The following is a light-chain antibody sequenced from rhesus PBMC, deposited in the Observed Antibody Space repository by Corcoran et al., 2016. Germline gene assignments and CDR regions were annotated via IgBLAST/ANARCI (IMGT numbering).Light chain of an antibody. CDR3: QQFSNWPMYT. Sequence: EIVMTQSPATLSLSPGDRATLSCRASQSVRSSLAWYQQKPGQAPRLLIYGASSRATGIPDRFSGSGSGTEFTITVSILGPEDYAVYYCQQFSNWPMYTFGQGTKVEIK. J-gene: IGKJ2*01. CDR1: QSVRSS. CDR2: GAS. V-gene: IGKV3-42*03.